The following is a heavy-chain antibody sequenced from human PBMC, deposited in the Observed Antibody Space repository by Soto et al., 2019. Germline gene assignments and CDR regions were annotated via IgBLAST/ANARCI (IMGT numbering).Heavy chain of an antibody. J-gene: IGHJ6*02. CDR2: INPKSGGT. D-gene: IGHD2-8*01. V-gene: IGHV1-2*04. CDR1: GYSFTDYH. CDR3: ARGHSTDCSDGVCSFFYNHEMDV. Sequence: ASVKVSCKASGYSFTDYHIHWVRQAPGQGLEWLGRINPKSGGTSTAQKFQGWVTMTRDRSISTVYMELTRLRSDDTAVYFCARGHSTDCSDGVCSFFYNHEMDVWGQGTTVTVSS.